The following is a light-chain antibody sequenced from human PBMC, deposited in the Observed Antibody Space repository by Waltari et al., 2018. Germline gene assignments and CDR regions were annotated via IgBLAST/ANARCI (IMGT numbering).Light chain of an antibody. Sequence: QSALTQPASVSGSPGQSITISCTGTSSDVGGYNYFSWYQQHPGKAPQLMIYDVSNRPSGVSNRFSGSKSGNTASLTISGLQAEDEADYYCSSYTSSSTLKVFGTGTKVTVL. CDR3: SSYTSSSTLKV. J-gene: IGLJ1*01. CDR1: SSDVGGYNY. CDR2: DVS. V-gene: IGLV2-14*03.